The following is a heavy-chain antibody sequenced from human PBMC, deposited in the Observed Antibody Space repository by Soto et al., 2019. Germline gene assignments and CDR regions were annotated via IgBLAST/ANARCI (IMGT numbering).Heavy chain of an antibody. Sequence: ASVKVSCKASGYTFTGHYIHWVRQAPEQGPEWMGEIGPESGATSYAQRFQGRVTMIRDMSITTVYMELNNLSPDDTAVYYCGRGRSGQIVVFYWGQGTPVTVSS. V-gene: IGHV1-2*02. CDR1: GYTFTGHY. CDR2: IGPESGAT. D-gene: IGHD1-26*01. J-gene: IGHJ4*02. CDR3: GRGRSGQIVVFY.